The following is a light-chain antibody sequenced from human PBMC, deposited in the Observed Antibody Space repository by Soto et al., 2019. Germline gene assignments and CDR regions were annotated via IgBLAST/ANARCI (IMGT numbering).Light chain of an antibody. J-gene: IGKJ1*01. CDR3: QQFGSSRRRT. V-gene: IGKV3-20*01. Sequence: ETVLTQSPGTLSLSPGERATLSCRASQSVSSSYLAWYQQKPGQAPRLLIYGASSRATGIPDRFSGSGSGTDFTLSISRLEPEDFAVYYCQQFGSSRRRTFGLGTKVEIK. CDR2: GAS. CDR1: QSVSSSY.